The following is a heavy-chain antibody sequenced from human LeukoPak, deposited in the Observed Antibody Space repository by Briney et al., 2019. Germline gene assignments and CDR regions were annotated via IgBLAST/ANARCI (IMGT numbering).Heavy chain of an antibody. D-gene: IGHD2-2*01. CDR3: ARDLGAEYQLRLGFYGMDV. J-gene: IGHJ6*02. V-gene: IGHV4-4*07. Sequence: SETLSLTCTVSGGSISSYYWSWIRQPAGKGLEWIGRIYTSGSTNYNPSLKSRVTMSVDTAKNQFSLKLSSVTAADTAVYYCARDLGAEYQLRLGFYGMDVWGQGTTVTVSS. CDR1: GGSISSYY. CDR2: IYTSGST.